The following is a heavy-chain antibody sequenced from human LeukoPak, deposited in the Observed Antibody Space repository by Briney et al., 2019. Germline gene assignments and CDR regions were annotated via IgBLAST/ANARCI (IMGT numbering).Heavy chain of an antibody. CDR2: ISSSSSYI. V-gene: IGHV3-21*01. J-gene: IGHJ6*02. CDR1: GGSISSHS. Sequence: ETLSLTCTVSGGSISSHSWNWVRQAPGKGLEWVSSISSSSSYISYADSVKGRFTISRDNAKNSLYLQMNSLRAEDTAVYYCARDLRGNYYGMDVWGQGTTVTVSS. CDR3: ARDLRGNYYGMDV.